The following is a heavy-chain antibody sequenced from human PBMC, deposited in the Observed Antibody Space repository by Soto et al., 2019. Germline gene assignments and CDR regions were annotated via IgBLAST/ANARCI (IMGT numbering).Heavy chain of an antibody. CDR3: AADPMPTSYYYYDMDV. CDR2: IVVASGNT. V-gene: IGHV1-58*01. D-gene: IGHD2-2*01. J-gene: IGHJ6*02. CDR1: GFTFIRSA. Sequence: SVKVSCQASGFTFIRSAVQWVRQARVQRLEWVGWIVVASGNTNYAQKFQDRVTITRDMSTSTAYMDLRSLRSEDTAVYYCAADPMPTSYYYYDMDVWGQGTTVTVSS.